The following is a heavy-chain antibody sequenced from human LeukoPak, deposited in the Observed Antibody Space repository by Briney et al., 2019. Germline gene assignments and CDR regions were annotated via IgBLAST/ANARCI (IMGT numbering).Heavy chain of an antibody. CDR1: GGSISTTSYF. J-gene: IGHJ6*03. CDR3: ARGLGGLIRPGNVDYYHMDV. Sequence: SETLSLTCAVSGGSISTTSYFWGWIRQPPGKGLEWIASIYYSVDTYYSPSLKSRVTISVDTSKNQFSLKLSSVTAADTAVYYCARGLGGLIRPGNVDYYHMDVWGKGTTVIVSS. D-gene: IGHD3-16*01. V-gene: IGHV4-39*07. CDR2: IYYSVDT.